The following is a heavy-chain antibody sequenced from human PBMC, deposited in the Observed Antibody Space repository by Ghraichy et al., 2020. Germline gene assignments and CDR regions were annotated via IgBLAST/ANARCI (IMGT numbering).Heavy chain of an antibody. J-gene: IGHJ6*03. V-gene: IGHV4-59*01. CDR3: ARGGSNSSNLRYYYYMDV. Sequence: SQTLSLTCTVSGGSISSYYWSWIRQPPGKGLEWIGYIYYSGSTNYNPSLKSRVTISVDTSKNQFSLKLSSVTAADTAVYYCARGGSNSSNLRYYYYMDVWGKGTTVTVSS. D-gene: IGHD6-13*01. CDR1: GGSISSYY. CDR2: IYYSGST.